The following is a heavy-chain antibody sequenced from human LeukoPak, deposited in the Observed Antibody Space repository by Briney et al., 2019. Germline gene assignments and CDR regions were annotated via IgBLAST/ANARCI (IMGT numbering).Heavy chain of an antibody. V-gene: IGHV4-31*03. CDR1: GGPISSGGYY. CDR3: ARLREVAILDY. D-gene: IGHD3-9*01. Sequence: SQTLSLTCTVSGGPISSGGYYWSWIRQHPGKGLEWIGYIYCSGSTYYNPSLKSRVTISVDTSKNQFSLKLSSVTAADTAVYYCARLREVAILDYWGQGTLVTVSS. CDR2: IYCSGST. J-gene: IGHJ4*02.